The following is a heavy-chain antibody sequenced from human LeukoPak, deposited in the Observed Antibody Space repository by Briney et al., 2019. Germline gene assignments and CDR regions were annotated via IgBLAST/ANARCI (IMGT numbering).Heavy chain of an antibody. J-gene: IGHJ4*02. Sequence: SETLSLTCTVSGGSISSSSYYWGWIRQPPGKGLEWIGSIYYVGSTFYNPSLKSRVTISVDTSKNQFSLRLSSVTAADTAIYYCARHVRATAVIDYWGQGTLVTVSP. D-gene: IGHD6-13*01. CDR2: IYYVGST. CDR3: ARHVRATAVIDY. V-gene: IGHV4-39*01. CDR1: GGSISSSSYY.